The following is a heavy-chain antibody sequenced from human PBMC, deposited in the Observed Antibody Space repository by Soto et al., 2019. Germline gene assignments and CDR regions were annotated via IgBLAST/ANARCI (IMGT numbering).Heavy chain of an antibody. D-gene: IGHD3-10*01. CDR1: NGSISSGGYY. Sequence: SETLSLTCTVSNGSISSGGYYWTWIRQHPGKGLEWIGYIYYSGSAYYNPSLKSRITMSVDTSKNQLSLSLTSVTAADTAVYYCARGRASDLNWFDPWGQGTLVTVSS. J-gene: IGHJ5*02. V-gene: IGHV4-31*03. CDR2: IYYSGSA. CDR3: ARGRASDLNWFDP.